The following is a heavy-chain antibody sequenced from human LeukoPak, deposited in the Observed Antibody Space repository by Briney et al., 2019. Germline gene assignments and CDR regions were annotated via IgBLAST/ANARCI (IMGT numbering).Heavy chain of an antibody. D-gene: IGHD1-26*01. V-gene: IGHV4-34*01. CDR1: GGSFSGYY. J-gene: IGHJ5*02. Sequence: SETLSLTCAVYGGSFSGYYWSWIRQSPGEGLEWTGEINHSGSTNYNPSLKSRVTISVDTSKNQFSLKLSSVTAADTAVYYCARALWEHNWFDPWGQGTLVIVSS. CDR3: ARALWEHNWFDP. CDR2: INHSGST.